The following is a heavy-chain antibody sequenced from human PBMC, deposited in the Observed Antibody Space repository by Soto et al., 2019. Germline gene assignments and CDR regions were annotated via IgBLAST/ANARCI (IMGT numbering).Heavy chain of an antibody. V-gene: IGHV4-59*08. Sequence: QVQLQESGPGLVKPSETLSLTCTVSGGSISSYYWSWIRQPPGKGLEWIGYIYYSGSTNYNPSLKXRVTLSVDTSKNQFSLKLSSVTAADTAVYYCVRRYGGAFDIWGQGTMVTVSS. D-gene: IGHD3-10*01. J-gene: IGHJ3*02. CDR3: VRRYGGAFDI. CDR2: IYYSGST. CDR1: GGSISSYY.